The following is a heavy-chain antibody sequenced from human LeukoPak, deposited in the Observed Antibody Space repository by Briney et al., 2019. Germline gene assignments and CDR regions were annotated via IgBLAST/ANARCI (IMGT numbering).Heavy chain of an antibody. CDR1: GFTFSSYA. J-gene: IGHJ4*02. CDR3: AKKVPANWGSYFDY. D-gene: IGHD7-27*01. Sequence: PGGSLTLSCAASGFTFSSYAMSWVRHAPGKGLEWVSAISGSGDSTYSTGSVKGRFTISRDNSKNTLYLQMNSLRAEDTAVYYCAKKVPANWGSYFDYWGQGTLVTVSS. CDR2: ISGSGDST. V-gene: IGHV3-23*01.